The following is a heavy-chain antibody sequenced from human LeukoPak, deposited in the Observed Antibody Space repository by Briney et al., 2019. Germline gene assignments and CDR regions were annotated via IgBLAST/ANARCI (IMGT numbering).Heavy chain of an antibody. D-gene: IGHD3-10*01. J-gene: IGHJ4*02. V-gene: IGHV3-30*18. CDR2: ISYDGSNK. CDR1: GFTFSSYG. CDR3: AKDSAGDYYGSGGKGFDY. Sequence: PGRSLRLSCAASGFTFSSYGLHWVRQAPVKGLEWVAVISYDGSNKYYADSVKGRFTISRDNSKNTLYLQMNSLRAEDTAVYYCAKDSAGDYYGSGGKGFDYWGQGTLVTVSS.